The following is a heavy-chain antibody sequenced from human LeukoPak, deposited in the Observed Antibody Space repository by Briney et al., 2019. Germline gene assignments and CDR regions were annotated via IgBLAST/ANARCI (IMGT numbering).Heavy chain of an antibody. CDR2: INPNSGGT. D-gene: IGHD3-9*01. V-gene: IGHV1-2*02. Sequence: GASVKVSCKASGYTFTAYYMHWVRQAPGQGLEWMGWINPNSGGTNYAQKFQGRVTMTRDTSISTSYMELSSLRSDDTAVYYCARRGVFEDDILTGPFDFWGQGTLVTVSS. J-gene: IGHJ4*02. CDR3: ARRGVFEDDILTGPFDF. CDR1: GYTFTAYY.